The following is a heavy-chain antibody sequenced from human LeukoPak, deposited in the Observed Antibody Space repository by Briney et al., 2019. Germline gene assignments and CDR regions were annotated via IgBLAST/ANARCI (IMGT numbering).Heavy chain of an antibody. V-gene: IGHV3-20*01. CDR2: INWNGGST. CDR3: ARRGCWLKDVYYFDY. Sequence: GGSLRLSCAASGFTFGDYGMSWVRQAPGKGLEWVSGINWNGGSTGYADSVKGRFTISRDNAKNSLYLQMNSLRAEDTALYHCARRGCWLKDVYYFDYWGQGTLVTVSS. J-gene: IGHJ4*02. D-gene: IGHD3-9*01. CDR1: GFTFGDYG.